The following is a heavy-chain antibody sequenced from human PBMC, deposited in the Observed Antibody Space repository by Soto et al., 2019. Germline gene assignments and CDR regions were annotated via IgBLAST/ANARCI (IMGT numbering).Heavy chain of an antibody. CDR1: GYTFTSYG. Sequence: QVQLVQSGAEVKKPGASVKVSCKASGYTFTSYGISWVRQAPGQGLEWMGWISAYNGNTNYAQKLQGRVTMTTDTYTSTAYREMRSLRSDDTAVYYGAIGRTPYHITMDRGNTGMDVWSQGTTVTVSS. CDR2: ISAYNGNT. D-gene: IGHD3-10*01. V-gene: IGHV1-18*01. J-gene: IGHJ6*02. CDR3: AIGRTPYHITMDRGNTGMDV.